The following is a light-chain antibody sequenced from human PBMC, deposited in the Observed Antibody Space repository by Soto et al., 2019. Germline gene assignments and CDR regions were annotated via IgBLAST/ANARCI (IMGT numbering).Light chain of an antibody. V-gene: IGLV2-14*01. Sequence: QSVLTQPASVSGSPGQSIAISCTGTSSDFGGYNYVSWYQQHPGKAPKLIIYDVSNRPSGFSNRFSGSKSGNTASLTISGLQAEDEADYYCSSYTSTSTPLVFGTGTKVTVL. CDR3: SSYTSTSTPLV. CDR2: DVS. J-gene: IGLJ1*01. CDR1: SSDFGGYNY.